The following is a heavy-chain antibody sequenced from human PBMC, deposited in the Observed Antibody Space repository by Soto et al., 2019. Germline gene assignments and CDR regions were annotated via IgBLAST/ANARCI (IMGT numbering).Heavy chain of an antibody. CDR3: ARAVAGTSTHPYYYYYYMDV. V-gene: IGHV3-33*01. J-gene: IGHJ6*03. CDR1: GFTFSSYG. Sequence: GGSLRLSGAASGFTFSSYGMHWVRQAPGRGRGGVAVIWYDGSNKYYEDSVKGRFTISRDNSKNTLYLQMNSLRAEDTAVYYCARAVAGTSTHPYYYYYYMDVWGKGTTVTVSS. D-gene: IGHD6-19*01. CDR2: IWYDGSNK.